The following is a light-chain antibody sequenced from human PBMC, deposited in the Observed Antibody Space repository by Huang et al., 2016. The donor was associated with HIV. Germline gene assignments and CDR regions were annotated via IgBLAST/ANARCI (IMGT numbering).Light chain of an antibody. Sequence: IVMTQSPATLSVSPGDRVTLSCRAIQSASNTLAWYHQRPGQAPRLLIYGASTRAGGVPVRFSGSGSGTDFTLTITGLQCEDLGVYFCQQYSNWPRTFGQGTKV. V-gene: IGKV3-15*01. J-gene: IGKJ1*01. CDR1: QSASNT. CDR2: GAS. CDR3: QQYSNWPRT.